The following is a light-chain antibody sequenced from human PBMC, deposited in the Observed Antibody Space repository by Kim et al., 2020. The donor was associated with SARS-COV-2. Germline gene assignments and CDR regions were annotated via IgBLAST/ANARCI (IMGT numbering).Light chain of an antibody. Sequence: SPGERATLSCRASQSVRTSYLAWYQQKPGQAPRILIYDAATRATGVPDRCSGSGSGTDFTLTISSLEPEDVAVYYCQQYGGSSGTFGLGTRVDIK. J-gene: IGKJ1*01. CDR1: QSVRTSY. CDR2: DAA. CDR3: QQYGGSSGT. V-gene: IGKV3-20*01.